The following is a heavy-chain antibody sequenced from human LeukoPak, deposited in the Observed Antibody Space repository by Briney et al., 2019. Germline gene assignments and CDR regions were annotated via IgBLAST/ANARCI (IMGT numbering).Heavy chain of an antibody. J-gene: IGHJ5*02. Sequence: GASVKVSCKASGYTFTSYDINWVRQATGQGLEWMGWMNPNSGNTGYAQKFQGRVTMTRNTSISTAYMELSSLRSEDTAVYYCARGSLGMVRGVIRSLNWFDPWGQGTLVTVSS. CDR1: GYTFTSYD. V-gene: IGHV1-8*01. D-gene: IGHD3-10*01. CDR3: ARGSLGMVRGVIRSLNWFDP. CDR2: MNPNSGNT.